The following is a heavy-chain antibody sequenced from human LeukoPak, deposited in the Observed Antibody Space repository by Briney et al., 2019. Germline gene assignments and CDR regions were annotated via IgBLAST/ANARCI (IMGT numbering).Heavy chain of an antibody. CDR1: GFTFIIYY. CDR3: ARDFKEYFYDTSRYLRSDY. Sequence: PGGSLRLSCAVSGFTFIIYYMSWVRQAPGKGLEWVANMKRDGSEKYYADSVEGRFTISIDNAKNSLYLQMNSLRAEDTAVYYCARDFKEYFYDTSRYLRSDYWGQGTLVTVSS. CDR2: MKRDGSEK. D-gene: IGHD3-22*01. J-gene: IGHJ4*02. V-gene: IGHV3-7*01.